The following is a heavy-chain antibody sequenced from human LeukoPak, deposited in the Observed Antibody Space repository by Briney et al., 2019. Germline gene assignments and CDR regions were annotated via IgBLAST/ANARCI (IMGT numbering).Heavy chain of an antibody. CDR1: GYSISSGYY. Sequence: SETLSLTCTVSGYSISSGYYWGWIRQPPGRGLEWIGSIYHSGNTYYSPSLKSRVTISVDTSKNQFSLKLSSVTAADTAVYYCARGDYSSSWYEYNWFDPWGQGTLVTVSS. CDR3: ARGDYSSSWYEYNWFDP. J-gene: IGHJ5*02. V-gene: IGHV4-38-2*02. CDR2: IYHSGNT. D-gene: IGHD6-13*01.